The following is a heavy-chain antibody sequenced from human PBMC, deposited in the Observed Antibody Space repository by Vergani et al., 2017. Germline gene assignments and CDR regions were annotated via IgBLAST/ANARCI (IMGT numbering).Heavy chain of an antibody. CDR3: ARGVAVRGVIRFDP. J-gene: IGHJ5*02. CDR1: GGSFSGYY. D-gene: IGHD3-10*01. CDR2: INHSGST. V-gene: IGHV4-34*01. Sequence: QVQLQQWGAGLLKPSETLSLTCAVYGGSFSGYYWSWIRQPPGKGLEWIGEINHSGSTNYNPSLKSRVTRSVDTSKNQFSLKLSSVTAADTAVYSCARGVAVRGVIRFDPWGQGTLVTVSS.